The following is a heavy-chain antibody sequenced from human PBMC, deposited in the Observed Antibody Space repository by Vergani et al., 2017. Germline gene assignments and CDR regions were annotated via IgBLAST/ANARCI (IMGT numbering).Heavy chain of an antibody. V-gene: IGHV3-21*01. CDR3: ASGXPGYQLATQYFQH. Sequence: EVQLVESGGGLVKPGGSLRLSCVASGFTFGSYSMNWVRQAPGKGLEWVSFISSSSSYRYYADAVKGRFTISRDNGEYSLLLQMNSLRPEDTAVYYCASGXPGYQLATQYFQHWCQGTLVTVSS. J-gene: IGHJ1*01. CDR1: GFTFGSYS. D-gene: IGHD2-2*01. CDR2: ISSSSSYR.